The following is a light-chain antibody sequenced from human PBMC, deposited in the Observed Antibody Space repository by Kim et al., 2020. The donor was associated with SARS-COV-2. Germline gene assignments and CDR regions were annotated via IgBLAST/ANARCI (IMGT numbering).Light chain of an antibody. CDR2: DKT. CDR3: SCRDTSGDPLVV. J-gene: IGLJ3*02. CDR1: SLRRYY. Sequence: SSELTQDPAVSVALGQTVRITCQGDSLRRYYASWYQQKPGQAPELVIFDKTNRPSGIPDRFSGSTSGDTASLTITGAQADDEADYYCSCRDTSGDPLVVF. V-gene: IGLV3-19*01.